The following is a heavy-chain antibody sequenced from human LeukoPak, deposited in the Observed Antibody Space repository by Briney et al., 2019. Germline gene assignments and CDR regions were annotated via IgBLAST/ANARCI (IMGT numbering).Heavy chain of an antibody. J-gene: IGHJ4*02. V-gene: IGHV1-3*01. D-gene: IGHD1-14*01. CDR1: GYTFTNYA. CDR3: ARGAGFAEPLPEY. CDR2: INAGHGNT. Sequence: ASVKVSCKASGYTFTNYAIQWVRQAPGQRLEWMGWINAGHGNTEYSQKFQGRVTITRDTSASTAYMELSSLRSEDTAVYYCARGAGFAEPLPEYWGQGTLLTVSS.